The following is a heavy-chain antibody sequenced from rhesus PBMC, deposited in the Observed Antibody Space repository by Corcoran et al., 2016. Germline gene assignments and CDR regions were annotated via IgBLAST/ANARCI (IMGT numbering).Heavy chain of an antibody. CDR3: AEYSNYLYYFDY. J-gene: IGHJ4*01. CDR1: GGSISDSYY. Sequence: QVQLQESGPGLVKPSETLSLTCAVSGGSISDSYYWNWIRQPPGKGLEWIGNIDGSSGNTYNNPSLKSRVTSSKDTSKNQFSLKLSSVTAADTAVYYCAEYSNYLYYFDYWGQGVLVTVSS. V-gene: IGHV4S7*01. CDR2: IDGSSGNT. D-gene: IGHD4-23*01.